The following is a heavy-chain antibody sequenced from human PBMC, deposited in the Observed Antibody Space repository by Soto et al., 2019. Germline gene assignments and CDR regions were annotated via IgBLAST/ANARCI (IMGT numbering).Heavy chain of an antibody. V-gene: IGHV1-3*01. D-gene: IGHD3-10*01. Sequence: QVQLVQSGAEVKKPGASVKVSCKASGYTFTSYAMHWVRQAPGQRLEWMGWINAGNGNTKYSQKFQGRVTITRDTTARTAYMELSSVRSEDTAVYYCARDMGFGLSDYWGQGALGTVSS. CDR2: INAGNGNT. J-gene: IGHJ4*02. CDR1: GYTFTSYA. CDR3: ARDMGFGLSDY.